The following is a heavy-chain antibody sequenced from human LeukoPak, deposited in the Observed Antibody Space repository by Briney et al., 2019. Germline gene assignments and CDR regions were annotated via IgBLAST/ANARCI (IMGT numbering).Heavy chain of an antibody. V-gene: IGHV1-2*02. CDR2: INPNRGVT. Sequence: GASVKVSCKASGYSFTAYFIHWVRQALGQGLEWMGWINPNRGVTNYAQKFQGRVTMTRDTSITTAYMELNSLKSDDTAVYYCAREGLRLGDFTHPEHWGQGTLVTVSS. D-gene: IGHD3-16*01. CDR3: AREGLRLGDFTHPEH. CDR1: GYSFTAYF. J-gene: IGHJ4*02.